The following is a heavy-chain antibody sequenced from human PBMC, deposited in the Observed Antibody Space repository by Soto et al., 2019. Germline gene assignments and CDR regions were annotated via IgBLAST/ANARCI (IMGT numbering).Heavy chain of an antibody. D-gene: IGHD6-13*01. CDR2: ISAYNGNK. V-gene: IGHV1-18*01. CDR3: ARDLGQQLFDY. Sequence: VQLVQSGAEVKKPGASVKVSCKASGYTFTSYGISWVRQAPGQGLEWMGWISAYNGNKKYEQKLQGRISMTTDTSTSTAYMELRSLGSDDTAVYYCARDLGQQLFDYWGQGTLVTVSS. CDR1: GYTFTSYG. J-gene: IGHJ4*02.